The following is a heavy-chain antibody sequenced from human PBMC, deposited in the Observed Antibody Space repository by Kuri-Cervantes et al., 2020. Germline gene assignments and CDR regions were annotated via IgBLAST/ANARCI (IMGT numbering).Heavy chain of an antibody. Sequence: SETLSLTCAVYGESFSDYYWSWIRQPPGKGLEWIGEINHSGSTNYSPSLKSRVTISVDTSKNQFSLKLSSVTATDTAVYYCARKKLERLFDYWGQGTLVTVSS. D-gene: IGHD1-1*01. CDR2: INHSGST. CDR3: ARKKLERLFDY. J-gene: IGHJ4*02. V-gene: IGHV4-34*01. CDR1: GESFSDYY.